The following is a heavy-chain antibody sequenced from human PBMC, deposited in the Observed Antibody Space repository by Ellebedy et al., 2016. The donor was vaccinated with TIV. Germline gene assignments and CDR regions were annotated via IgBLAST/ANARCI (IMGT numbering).Heavy chain of an antibody. CDR2: INTNSGGT. V-gene: IGHV1-2*02. CDR1: GYTFTGYY. CDR3: ARDRSSSSSSRANWFDP. D-gene: IGHD6-6*01. J-gene: IGHJ5*02. Sequence: ASVKVSCKASGYTFTGYYMHWVRQATGQGLEWMGWINTNSGGTNYAQKFQGRVTMTRDTSSSTAYMELSRLRSDDTAVYYCARDRSSSSSSRANWFDPWGQGTLVTVSS.